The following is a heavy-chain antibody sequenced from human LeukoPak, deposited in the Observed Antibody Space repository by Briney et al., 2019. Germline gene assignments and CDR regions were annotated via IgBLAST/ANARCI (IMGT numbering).Heavy chain of an antibody. CDR1: GFTFSSYV. CDR3: AKITHYLHPYWFDP. V-gene: IGHV3-23*01. Sequence: GGSLRLSCAASGFTFSSYVMSWVRQAPGKGLEWVSAISGSGGSTYYADSVKGRFTISRDNSKNTLYLQMNSLRAEDTALYYCAKITHYLHPYWFDPWGQGTLVTVSS. J-gene: IGHJ5*02. CDR2: ISGSGGST. D-gene: IGHD1-26*01.